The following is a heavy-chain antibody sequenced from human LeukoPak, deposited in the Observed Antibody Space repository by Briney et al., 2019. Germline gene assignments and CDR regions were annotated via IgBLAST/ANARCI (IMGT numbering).Heavy chain of an antibody. J-gene: IGHJ6*03. D-gene: IGHD4-17*01. V-gene: IGHV3-30*04. CDR3: AKAAWDGDNYYMDV. CDR2: ISSDGSYK. CDR1: GFTFSSHA. Sequence: PGGSLRLSCAASGFTFSSHALHWVRQAPGKGLEWVAVISSDGSYKYYADSVKGRFTISRDNSKNTLYLQMNSLRAEDTAVYYCAKAAWDGDNYYMDVWGKGTTVTVSS.